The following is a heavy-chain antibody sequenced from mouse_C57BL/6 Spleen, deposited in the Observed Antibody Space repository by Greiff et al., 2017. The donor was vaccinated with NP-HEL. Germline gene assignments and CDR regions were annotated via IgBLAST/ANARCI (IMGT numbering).Heavy chain of an antibody. CDR3: ARSLLDYAMDY. CDR1: GYTFTSYG. Sequence: QVQLQQSGAELARPGASVKLSCKASGYTFTSYGISWVKQRTGQGLEWIGEIYPRSGNTYYNEKFKGKATLTADKSSSTAYMELRSLTSEDSAVYFCARSLLDYAMDYWGQGTSVTVSS. CDR2: IYPRSGNT. V-gene: IGHV1-81*01. J-gene: IGHJ4*01. D-gene: IGHD1-1*01.